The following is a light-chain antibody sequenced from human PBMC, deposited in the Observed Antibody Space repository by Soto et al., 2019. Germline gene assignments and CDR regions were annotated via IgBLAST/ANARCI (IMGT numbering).Light chain of an antibody. CDR3: KRDNGPCM. J-gene: IGKJ1*01. CDR2: AAS. CDR1: QNIRTY. Sequence: RRITDPQCSVSGKGGDKGTITYRASQNIRTYLNWYQQKLGKAPKLLIHAASSLQSGVPSRLSGSGSGTALTVIILRLQPAGLAAYHCKRDNGPCMLGQGTKVDIK. V-gene: IGKV1-39*01.